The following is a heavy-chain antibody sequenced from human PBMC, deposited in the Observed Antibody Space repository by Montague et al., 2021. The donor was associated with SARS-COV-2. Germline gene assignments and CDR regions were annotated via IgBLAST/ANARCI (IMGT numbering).Heavy chain of an antibody. J-gene: IGHJ5*02. D-gene: IGHD1-20*01. CDR2: IFHSGIT. CDR3: ARTEYNWNDWFDP. V-gene: IGHV4-59*13. CDR1: GGSISSYY. Sequence: SETLSLTCSVSGGSISSYYWSWIRQSPGQGLEWVGYIFHSGITDXXYSLKSRVTISVDMSKNQFSLQLNSVSAADSAAYYCARTEYNWNDWFDPGGQGTLVTVSS.